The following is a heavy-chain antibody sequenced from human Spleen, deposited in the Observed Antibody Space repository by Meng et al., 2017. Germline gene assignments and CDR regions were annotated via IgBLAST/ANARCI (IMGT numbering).Heavy chain of an antibody. J-gene: IGHJ4*02. D-gene: IGHD3-10*01. Sequence: GESLKISCAASGFTFGSYAMIWVRQAPGKGLEWVAAISGNGEDTYYADSVKGRFTISRDNAKNSLYLQMNSLRAEDTAVYYCAREYYYGSGSYYLWGQGTLVTVSS. CDR2: ISGNGEDT. CDR1: GFTFGSYA. V-gene: IGHV3-23*01. CDR3: AREYYYGSGSYYL.